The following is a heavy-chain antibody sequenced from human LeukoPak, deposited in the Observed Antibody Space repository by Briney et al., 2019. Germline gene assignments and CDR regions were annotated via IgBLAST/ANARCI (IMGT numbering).Heavy chain of an antibody. J-gene: IGHJ5*02. CDR1: GFTFSSYS. CDR3: ARAIAAWSPIVTSRLGWFDP. D-gene: IGHD6-6*01. CDR2: ISSSSSYI. Sequence: GGSLRLSCAASGFTFSSYSMNWVRQAPGKGLEWVSSISSSSSYIYYADSVKGRFTISRGNAKNSLYLQMNSLRAEDTAVYYCARAIAAWSPIVTSRLGWFDPWGQGTLVTVSS. V-gene: IGHV3-21*01.